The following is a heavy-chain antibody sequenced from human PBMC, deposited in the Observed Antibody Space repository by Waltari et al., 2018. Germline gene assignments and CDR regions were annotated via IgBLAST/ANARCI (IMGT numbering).Heavy chain of an antibody. D-gene: IGHD2-2*02. J-gene: IGHJ5*02. CDR2: INHSGST. V-gene: IGHV4-34*01. CDR3: ARGRPEYCSSTSCYKGTWFHP. Sequence: QVQLQQWGEGLLKPSETLSLTCAVYGGSFSGYYWSWIRQPPGKWLKWIGEINHSGSTNYNPSLNSRFTISVDTSKNQFSLKLSSVTVSDTAVYYCARGRPEYCSSTSCYKGTWFHPCVQATLLTVSS. CDR1: GGSFSGYY.